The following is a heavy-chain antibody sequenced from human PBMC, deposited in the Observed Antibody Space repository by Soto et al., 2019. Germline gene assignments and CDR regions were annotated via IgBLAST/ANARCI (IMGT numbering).Heavy chain of an antibody. V-gene: IGHV3-23*01. CDR3: AKRITIFGVVIIRSRVMDV. Sequence: PGGSLRLSCAASGFTLSDYWMPWARQVPGKGLLWVSSISVSGGSTYYGDSVKGRFTISRDNSKNTLYLQMNSLRAEDTAVYYCAKRITIFGVVIIRSRVMDVWGKGTTVTAPQ. J-gene: IGHJ6*04. CDR2: ISVSGGST. CDR1: GFTLSDYW. D-gene: IGHD3-3*01.